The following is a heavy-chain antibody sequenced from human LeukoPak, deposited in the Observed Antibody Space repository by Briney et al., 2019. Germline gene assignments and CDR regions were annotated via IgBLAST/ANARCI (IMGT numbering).Heavy chain of an antibody. V-gene: IGHV3-30-3*01. D-gene: IGHD2-2*01. CDR1: GFTFSSYA. CDR3: ANSLYQLPRTNYYYYGMDV. Sequence: PGGSLRLSCAASGFTFSSYAMHWVRQAPGKGLEWVAVISYDGSNKYYADSVKGRFTISRDNSKNTLYLQMNGLRAEDTAVYYCANSLYQLPRTNYYYYGMDVWGQGTTVTVSS. CDR2: ISYDGSNK. J-gene: IGHJ6*02.